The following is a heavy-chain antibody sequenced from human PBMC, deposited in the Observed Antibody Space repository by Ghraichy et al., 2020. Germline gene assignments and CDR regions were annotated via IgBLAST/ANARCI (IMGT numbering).Heavy chain of an antibody. CDR2: IGTAGDP. CDR1: GFTFSSYD. J-gene: IGHJ2*01. CDR3: ARGSRYYDDSSGYYHWYFDL. Sequence: GGSLRLSCAASGFTFSSYDMHWVRQATGKGLEWVSAIGTAGDPYYPGSVTGRFTISREDAKNSLYLQMNSLRAGDTAVYYCARGSRYYDDSSGYYHWYFDLWGRGTLVTVSS. D-gene: IGHD3-22*01. V-gene: IGHV3-13*05.